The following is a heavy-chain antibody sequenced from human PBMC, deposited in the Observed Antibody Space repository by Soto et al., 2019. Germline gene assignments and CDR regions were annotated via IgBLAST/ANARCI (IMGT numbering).Heavy chain of an antibody. V-gene: IGHV3-33*01. D-gene: IGHD2-2*01. CDR3: ARVDAGYCSSTSCQFYYYYYYGMAV. Sequence: GGSLRLSCAASGFTFSSYGMHWVRQAPGKGLEWVAVIWYDGSNKYYADSVKGRFTISRDNSKNTLYLQMNSLRAEDTAVYYCARVDAGYCSSTSCQFYYYYYYGMAVWGQGTTVTVSS. CDR2: IWYDGSNK. J-gene: IGHJ6*02. CDR1: GFTFSSYG.